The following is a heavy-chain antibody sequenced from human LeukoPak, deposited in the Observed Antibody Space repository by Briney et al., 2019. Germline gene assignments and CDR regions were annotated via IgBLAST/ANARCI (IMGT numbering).Heavy chain of an antibody. CDR3: ARAPSEIGGYYPEYFRH. D-gene: IGHD3-22*01. Sequence: GGALRLSCAASGFTFSSYWMHWVRQAPGKGLVWVSRIKSEGSTNYADSVKCRFTISRDNAKNTVSIQMYILRAEDTGVYYCARAPSEIGGYYPEYFRHWGQGTLVTVSS. CDR2: IKSEGST. CDR1: GFTFSSYW. V-gene: IGHV3-74*01. J-gene: IGHJ1*01.